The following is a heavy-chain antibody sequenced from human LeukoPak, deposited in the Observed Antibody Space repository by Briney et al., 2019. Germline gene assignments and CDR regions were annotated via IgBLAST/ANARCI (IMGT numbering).Heavy chain of an antibody. Sequence: GGSLRLSCAASGFTFSSYSMNWVRQAPGKELEWVSSISSSSSYIYYADSVKGRFTISRDNAKNSLYLQMNSLRAEDTAVYYCARDALDCSSTSCYFFYYGMDVWGKGTTVTVSS. CDR3: ARDALDCSSTSCYFFYYGMDV. D-gene: IGHD2-2*01. J-gene: IGHJ6*04. V-gene: IGHV3-21*01. CDR2: ISSSSSYI. CDR1: GFTFSSYS.